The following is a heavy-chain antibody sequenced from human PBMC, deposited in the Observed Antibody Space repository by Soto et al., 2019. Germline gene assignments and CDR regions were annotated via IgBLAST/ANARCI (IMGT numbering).Heavy chain of an antibody. J-gene: IGHJ4*02. D-gene: IGHD4-17*01. V-gene: IGHV4-31*03. CDR1: GGSISSGGYY. CDR3: ARDTPDYGDYGNFDY. CDR2: IYYSRST. Sequence: QVQLQESGPGLVKPSQTLSLTCTVSGGSISSGGYYWSWIRQHPGKGLEWIGYIYYSRSTYYNPSLKSRVTISVDTSKNQYTLKLSPVTAADTVVYYCARDTPDYGDYGNFDYWGQGTLVTVSS.